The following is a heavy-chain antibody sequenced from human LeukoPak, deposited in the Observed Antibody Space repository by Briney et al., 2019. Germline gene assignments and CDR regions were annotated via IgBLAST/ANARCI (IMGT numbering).Heavy chain of an antibody. CDR2: IFDSGSP. J-gene: IGHJ4*02. D-gene: IGHD5-24*01. CDR1: GGSIGSYH. Sequence: PSETLSLTCTVSGGSIGSYHWSWVRQPPGKGLEWIGYIFDSGSPSYKPALKSRVTISLDTSKNQFSLRLGSATAADTAVYYCARHDDNGYYFFDIWGQGTLVTVSS. CDR3: ARHDDNGYYFFDI. V-gene: IGHV4-59*08.